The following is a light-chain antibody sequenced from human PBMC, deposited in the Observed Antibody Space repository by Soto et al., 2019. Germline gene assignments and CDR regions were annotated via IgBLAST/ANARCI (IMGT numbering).Light chain of an antibody. CDR1: QSISSW. V-gene: IGKV1-5*03. Sequence: DVQLAXXPSAXSASVVDVVTITCRASQSISSWLAWYQQKPGKAPXXLIYKASTLDSGVPSRFSGSGSGTEFTLTISSLQPDDFATYYCQQYNSYWTFGQGTKVDIK. CDR3: QQYNSYWT. J-gene: IGKJ1*01. CDR2: KAS.